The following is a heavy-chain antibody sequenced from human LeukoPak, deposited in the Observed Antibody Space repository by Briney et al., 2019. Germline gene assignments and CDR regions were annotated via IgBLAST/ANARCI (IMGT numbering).Heavy chain of an antibody. CDR3: ARVSYYGSGSLYFDY. Sequence: SETLSLTCTVSGGSISSYYWSWIRQPPGKGLEWIGYIYYSGSTNYNPSLKCRVTISVDTSKNQFSLRLSSVTAADTAVYYCARVSYYGSGSLYFDYWGQGTLVTVSS. CDR2: IYYSGST. J-gene: IGHJ4*02. V-gene: IGHV4-59*01. CDR1: GGSISSYY. D-gene: IGHD3-10*01.